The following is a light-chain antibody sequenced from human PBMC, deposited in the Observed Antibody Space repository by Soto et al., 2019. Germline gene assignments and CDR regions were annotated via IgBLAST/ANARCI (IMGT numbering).Light chain of an antibody. CDR3: QQYDNSRT. CDR2: KAS. J-gene: IGKJ1*01. V-gene: IGKV1-5*03. CDR1: QTISSW. Sequence: DIQMTQSPSTLSGSVGDRVTITCRASQTISSWLAWYQQKPGKAPKLLIYKASTLKSGVPSRFSGSGSGTDFTLTISRLEPEDFAVYYCQQYDNSRTFGQGTKVDIK.